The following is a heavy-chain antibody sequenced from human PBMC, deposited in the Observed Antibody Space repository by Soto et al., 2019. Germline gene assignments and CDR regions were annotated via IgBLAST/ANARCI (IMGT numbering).Heavy chain of an antibody. CDR3: ARHKGESIAMKVVGGGFDY. CDR2: IYYSGST. D-gene: IGHD3-22*01. CDR1: GGSISSSSYY. J-gene: IGHJ4*02. Sequence: QLQLQESGPGLVKPSETLSLTCTVSGGSISSSSYYWGWIRQPPGKGLEWIGSIYYSGSTYYNPSLKGLVTICVDTSKSELSVKVGFVTAADTAVYYCARHKGESIAMKVVGGGFDYWGQGTLVTVSS. V-gene: IGHV4-39*01.